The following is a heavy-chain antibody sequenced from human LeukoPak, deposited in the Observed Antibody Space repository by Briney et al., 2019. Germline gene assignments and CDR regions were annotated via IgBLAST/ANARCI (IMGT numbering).Heavy chain of an antibody. CDR1: GGTFSSYA. J-gene: IGHJ5*02. Sequence: SVKVSCKASGGTFSSYAISWVRQAPGQGLEWMGRIIPILGIANYAQKSQGRVTITADKSTGTAYMELSSLRSEDTAVYYCARYDSSGYYSRTDNWFDPWGQGTLVTVSS. V-gene: IGHV1-69*04. D-gene: IGHD3-22*01. CDR3: ARYDSSGYYSRTDNWFDP. CDR2: IIPILGIA.